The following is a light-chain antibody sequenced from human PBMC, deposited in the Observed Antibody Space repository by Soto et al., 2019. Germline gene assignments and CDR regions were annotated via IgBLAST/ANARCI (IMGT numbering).Light chain of an antibody. CDR3: QQHGIYPRT. V-gene: IGKV1-5*03. CDR1: QSIGTS. J-gene: IGKJ1*01. CDR2: LAS. Sequence: DIQMTQSPSTLSASVGDRVTITCRASQSIGTSLAWYQQRPGKAPKLLIYLASNLEVGVPSRFSGSGSGTEFTLAISSLQPDDFATYYCQQHGIYPRTLGQGTKVEI.